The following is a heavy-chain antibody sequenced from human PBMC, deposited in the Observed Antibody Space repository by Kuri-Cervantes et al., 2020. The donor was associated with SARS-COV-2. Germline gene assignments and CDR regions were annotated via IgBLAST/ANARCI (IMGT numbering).Heavy chain of an antibody. CDR3: AREGDIVVVPAAYFGD. CDR2: ISSSGSTI. Sequence: LSLPCAASGFTFSDYYMSWIRQAPGKGLEWVSYISSSGSTIYYADSVKGRFTIYRDNAKNSLYLQMNSLRAEDTAVYYCAREGDIVVVPAAYFGDWGQGTLVTVSS. CDR1: GFTFSDYY. J-gene: IGHJ4*02. V-gene: IGHV3-11*04. D-gene: IGHD2-2*01.